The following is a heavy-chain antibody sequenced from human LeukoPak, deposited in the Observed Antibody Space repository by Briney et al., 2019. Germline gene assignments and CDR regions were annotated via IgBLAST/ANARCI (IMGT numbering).Heavy chain of an antibody. CDR1: GGSISSYY. V-gene: IGHV4-59*12. CDR3: ARDLGLDSSTSWENDY. J-gene: IGHJ4*02. CDR2: IYYSGST. D-gene: IGHD2-2*01. Sequence: SETLSLTCTVSGGSISSYYWSWIRQPPGKGLGWIGYIYYSGSTNYNPSLKSRVTISVDTSKNQFSLKLSSVTAADTAVYYCARDLGLDSSTSWENDYWGQGTLVTVSS.